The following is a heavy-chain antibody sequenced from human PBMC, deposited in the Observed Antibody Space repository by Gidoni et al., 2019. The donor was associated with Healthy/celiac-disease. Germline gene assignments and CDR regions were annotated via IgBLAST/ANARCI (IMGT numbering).Heavy chain of an antibody. Sequence: QVQLVESGGGVVQPGRSLRLSCAASGFTFSSYGMHWVRQAPGKGLEWVAVISYDGSNKYYADSVKGRFTISRDNSKNTLYLQMNSLRAEDTAVYYCAKAAFDPHYDILTGPRIYYYYGMDVWGQGTTVTVSS. V-gene: IGHV3-30*18. J-gene: IGHJ6*02. D-gene: IGHD3-9*01. CDR1: GFTFSSYG. CDR2: ISYDGSNK. CDR3: AKAAFDPHYDILTGPRIYYYYGMDV.